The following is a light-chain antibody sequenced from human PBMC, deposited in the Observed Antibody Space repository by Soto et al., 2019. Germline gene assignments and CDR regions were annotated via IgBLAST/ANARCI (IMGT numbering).Light chain of an antibody. CDR1: QSISSN. J-gene: IGKJ4*01. CDR3: QQYNNWPRAT. Sequence: TQSPSTLSVSPGERATLSCRASQSISSNLAWYQQKPGQAPRLLMFRTSSRATGFPARFSGSGSGTEFNLTISSLQSEDFGVYYCQQYNNWPRATFGGGTKV. V-gene: IGKV3-15*01. CDR2: RTS.